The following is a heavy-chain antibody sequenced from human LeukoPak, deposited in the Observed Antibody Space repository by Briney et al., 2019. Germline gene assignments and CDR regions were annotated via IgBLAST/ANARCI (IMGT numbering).Heavy chain of an antibody. CDR1: GGSFSGYY. V-gene: IGHV4-34*01. J-gene: IGHJ4*02. CDR3: AGGLQRYYGSGRHFDY. Sequence: PSETLSLTCAVYGGSFSGYYWSWIRQPPGKGLEWIGEINHSGSTNYNPSLKSRVTISVDTSKNQFSLKLSSVTAADTAVYYCAGGLQRYYGSGRHFDYWGQGTLVTVSS. D-gene: IGHD3-10*01. CDR2: INHSGST.